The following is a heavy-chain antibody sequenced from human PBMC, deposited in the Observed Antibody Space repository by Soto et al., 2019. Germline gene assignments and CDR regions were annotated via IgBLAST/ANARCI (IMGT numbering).Heavy chain of an antibody. D-gene: IGHD3-10*02. Sequence: QLQLQESGPGLVKPSETLSLTCTVSGGSISSSSYYWGWILQPPGKGLEGIGSIYYSGITYYNPSLKSRVTISVDTSRDHFSLKLCLVTAADSAVYYWVRRVRGVMGWFDPWGQGTLVTVSS. CDR1: GGSISSSSYY. V-gene: IGHV4-39*01. CDR3: VRRVRGVMGWFDP. CDR2: IYYSGIT. J-gene: IGHJ5*02.